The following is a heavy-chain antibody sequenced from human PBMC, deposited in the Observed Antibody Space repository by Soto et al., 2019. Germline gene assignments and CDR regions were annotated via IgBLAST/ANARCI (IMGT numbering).Heavy chain of an antibody. D-gene: IGHD3-9*01. CDR1: GGTFSSYA. V-gene: IGHV1-69*13. Sequence: WASVKVSCKASGGTFSSYAISWVRQAPGQGPGWMGGIIPIFGTANYAQKFQGRGTITADESTSTAYMELSSLRSEDTAVYYCARPPLYYDILSGYYRRHGDNYGMDVWGQGTTVTVSS. CDR3: ARPPLYYDILSGYYRRHGDNYGMDV. J-gene: IGHJ6*02. CDR2: IIPIFGTA.